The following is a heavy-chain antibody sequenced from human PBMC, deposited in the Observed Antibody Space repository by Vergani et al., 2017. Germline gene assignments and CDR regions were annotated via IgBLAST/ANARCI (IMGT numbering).Heavy chain of an antibody. Sequence: VQVVQSGAEVKKSGASVKVSCKTSGYTFSNYYMHWVRQAPGQGLDWMGIINPSGGHTNYAQKFQGRVTMTRDTSTSTVYMELSSLGSEDTAIYYCARGDYGILTGYRYWGQGTLVTVSA. CDR2: INPSGGHT. V-gene: IGHV1-46*03. CDR1: GYTFSNYY. J-gene: IGHJ4*02. D-gene: IGHD3-9*01. CDR3: ARGDYGILTGYRY.